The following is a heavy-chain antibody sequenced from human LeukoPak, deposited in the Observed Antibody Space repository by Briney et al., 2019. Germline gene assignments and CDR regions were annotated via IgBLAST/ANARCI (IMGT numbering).Heavy chain of an antibody. CDR2: IYHSGST. Sequence: SETLSLTCAVSGGSISSSNWWSWVRQPPGKGLEWIGEIYHSGSTNYNPSLKSRVTISLDTSKNQFSLKLSSVTAADTAVYYCASSTDTAMALDYWGQGTLVTVSS. CDR1: GGSISSSNW. V-gene: IGHV4-4*02. J-gene: IGHJ4*02. D-gene: IGHD5-18*01. CDR3: ASSTDTAMALDY.